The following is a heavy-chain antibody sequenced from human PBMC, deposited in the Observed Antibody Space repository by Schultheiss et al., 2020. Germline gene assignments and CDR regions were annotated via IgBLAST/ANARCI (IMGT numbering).Heavy chain of an antibody. D-gene: IGHD3-3*01. Sequence: SETLSLTCAVSGGSISSGGYSWSWIRQPAGKGLEWIGYIYYSGSTYYNPSLKSRVTISVDTSKNQFSLKLSSVTAADTAVYYCARDAHDFWSGYQSSYGMDVWGQGTTVTVSS. CDR1: GGSISSGGYS. CDR3: ARDAHDFWSGYQSSYGMDV. V-gene: IGHV4-31*11. J-gene: IGHJ6*02. CDR2: IYYSGST.